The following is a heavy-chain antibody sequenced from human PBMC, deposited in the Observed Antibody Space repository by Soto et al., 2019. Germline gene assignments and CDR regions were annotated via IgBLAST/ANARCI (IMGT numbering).Heavy chain of an antibody. CDR3: ARDPAKYGSSPPYFDY. CDR2: ISAYNGNT. J-gene: IGHJ4*02. Sequence: ASVKVSCKASGYTFTSYGISWVRQAPGQGLEWMGWISAYNGNTNYAQKLQGRVTMTTDTSTSAAYMELRSLRSDDTAVYYCARDPAKYGSSPPYFDYWGQGTLVTVSS. CDR1: GYTFTSYG. D-gene: IGHD6-6*01. V-gene: IGHV1-18*04.